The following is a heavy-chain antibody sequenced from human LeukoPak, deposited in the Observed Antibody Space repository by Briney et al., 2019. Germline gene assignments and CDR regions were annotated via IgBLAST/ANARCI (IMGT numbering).Heavy chain of an antibody. CDR1: GGTFSSYA. D-gene: IGHD5-12*01. V-gene: IGHV1-69*04. J-gene: IGHJ5*02. CDR3: ARSGIVATITHWFDP. CDR2: IIPILGIA. Sequence: SVKVSCKASGGTFSSYAISWVRQAPGQGLEWMGRIIPILGIANYAQKFQGRVTITADKSTSTAYMELSSLRSEDTAVYYCARSGIVATITHWFDPWGQGTLVPVSS.